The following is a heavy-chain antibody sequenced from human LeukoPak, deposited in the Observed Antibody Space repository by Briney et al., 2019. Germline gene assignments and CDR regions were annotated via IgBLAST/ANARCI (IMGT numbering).Heavy chain of an antibody. D-gene: IGHD2-15*01. V-gene: IGHV3-7*01. CDR1: GFTFRSYW. J-gene: IGHJ4*02. CDR3: AREIVVPSNRYLDY. Sequence: GGSLRLSCAASGFTFRSYWMSWVRQAPGKGLEWVANIKQDGSEKYYVDSVKGRFTISRDNAKNSLYLEMNSLRAEDTAVYYCAREIVVPSNRYLDYWGQGTLVTVSS. CDR2: IKQDGSEK.